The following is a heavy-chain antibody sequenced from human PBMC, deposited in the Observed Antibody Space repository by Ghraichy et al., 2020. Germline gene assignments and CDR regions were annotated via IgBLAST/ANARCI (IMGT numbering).Heavy chain of an antibody. CDR2: ISSSGSTI. D-gene: IGHD3-3*01. CDR3: ARELPPGFGVVKYYYYYGMDV. V-gene: IGHV3-11*01. Sequence: GGSLRLSCAASGFTFSDYYMSWIRQAPGKGLEWVSYISSSGSTIYYADSVKGRFTISRDNAKNSLYLQMNSLRAEDTAVYYCARELPPGFGVVKYYYYYGMDVWGQGTTVTVSS. CDR1: GFTFSDYY. J-gene: IGHJ6*02.